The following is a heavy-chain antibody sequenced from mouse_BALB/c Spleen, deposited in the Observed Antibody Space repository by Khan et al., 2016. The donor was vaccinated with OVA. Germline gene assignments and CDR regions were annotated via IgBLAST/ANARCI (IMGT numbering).Heavy chain of an antibody. CDR3: ARTARIKY. Sequence: EVQLQESGPGLVKPSQSLSLTCTVTGYSINSGYGWNWIRQFPGNKLECMGYISYSGSTNYNPSLKSRISITRDTSKNQFFLQLNSVTTEDTATYYCARTARIKYWGQGTTLTVSS. CDR2: ISYSGST. J-gene: IGHJ2*01. V-gene: IGHV3-2*02. D-gene: IGHD1-2*01. CDR1: GYSINSGYG.